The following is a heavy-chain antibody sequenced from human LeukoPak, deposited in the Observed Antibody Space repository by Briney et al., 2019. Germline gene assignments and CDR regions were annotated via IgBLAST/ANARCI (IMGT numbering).Heavy chain of an antibody. J-gene: IGHJ4*02. CDR3: ARDCSSTNCYRHFDY. V-gene: IGHV1-18*04. Sequence: ASVKVSCKASGYTFTSYGISWVRQAPGQGLEWMGWSSGYNGNTNYAQKLQGRATMTTDTSTRTAYMELRSLRSDDTAVYYCARDCSSTNCYRHFDYWGQGTLVTVSS. CDR1: GYTFTSYG. D-gene: IGHD2-2*01. CDR2: SSGYNGNT.